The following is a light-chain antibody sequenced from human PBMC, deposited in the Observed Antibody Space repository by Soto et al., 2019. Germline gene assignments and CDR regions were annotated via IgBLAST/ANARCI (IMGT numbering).Light chain of an antibody. V-gene: IGLV1-40*01. J-gene: IGLJ3*02. CDR1: SSNIGAGYD. Sequence: QLVLTQPPSVSGAPGQRVTISCTGSSSNIGAGYDVHWYQQLPGTAPKLLIYGNSNRPSGVPDRFSGSKSGTSASLAITGLRAEDEADYYCQSYDSSLSGWVFGGGTK. CDR3: QSYDSSLSGWV. CDR2: GNS.